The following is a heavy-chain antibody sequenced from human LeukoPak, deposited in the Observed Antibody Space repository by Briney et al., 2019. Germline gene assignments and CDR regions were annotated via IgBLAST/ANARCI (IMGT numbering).Heavy chain of an antibody. J-gene: IGHJ4*02. CDR3: ARDVEPIGDCSSTSCYGARQRTFDY. V-gene: IGHV4-39*07. CDR2: INHSGST. CDR1: GGSISSSSYY. Sequence: SETLSLTCTVSGGSISSSSYYWSWIRQPPGKGLEWIGEINHSGSTNYNPSLKSRVTISVDTSKNQFSLKLSSVTAADTAVYYCARDVEPIGDCSSTSCYGARQRTFDYWGQGTLVTVSS. D-gene: IGHD2-2*01.